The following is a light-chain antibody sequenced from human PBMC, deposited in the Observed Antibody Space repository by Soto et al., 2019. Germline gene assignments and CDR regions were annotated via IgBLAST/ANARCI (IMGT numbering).Light chain of an antibody. CDR3: QQYGSSPRT. CDR2: GAS. V-gene: IGKV3-20*01. J-gene: IGKJ1*01. Sequence: DIVWTKSPGTLSLSPGERATLACRASQSVTSNPLVWYQQKPGQAPRLLIYGASIRATGIPDRFSGSGSGTDFTLTISRLEPEDFAVYYCQQYGSSPRTFGQGTKVEI. CDR1: QSVTSNP.